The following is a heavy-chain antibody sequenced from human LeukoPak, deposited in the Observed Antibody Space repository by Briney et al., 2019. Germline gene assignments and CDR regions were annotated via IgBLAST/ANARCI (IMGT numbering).Heavy chain of an antibody. V-gene: IGHV4-59*08. J-gene: IGHJ2*01. CDR3: ARQGTTFGYFDL. CDR2: IYYSGST. Sequence: SETLSLTCTVSGGSISSYYWSWIRQPPGKGLEWIGYIYYSGSTNYNPSLKSRVTISVDTSKNQFSLKLSSVTAADTAVYYCARQGTTFGYFDLWGRGTLVTVSS. CDR1: GGSISSYY. D-gene: IGHD3-10*02.